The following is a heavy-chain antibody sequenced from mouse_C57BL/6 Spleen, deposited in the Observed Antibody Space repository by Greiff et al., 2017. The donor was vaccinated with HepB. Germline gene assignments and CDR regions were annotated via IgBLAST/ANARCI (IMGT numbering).Heavy chain of an antibody. D-gene: IGHD2-2*01. Sequence: QVQLQQPGAELVKPGASVKLSCKASGYTFTSYWMHWVKQRPGQGLEWIGMIHPNSGSTNYNEKFKSKATLTVAKSSSTAYMQLSSLTSEDSAVYYCAYWRLRGGFDYWGQGTTLTVSS. CDR1: GYTFTSYW. CDR2: IHPNSGST. V-gene: IGHV1-64*01. J-gene: IGHJ2*01. CDR3: AYWRLRGGFDY.